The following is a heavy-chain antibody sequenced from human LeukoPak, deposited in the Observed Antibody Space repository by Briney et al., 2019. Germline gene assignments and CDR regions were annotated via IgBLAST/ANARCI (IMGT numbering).Heavy chain of an antibody. D-gene: IGHD6-19*01. CDR1: GFTFSSYT. Sequence: GGSLRLSCAASGFTFSSYTMNWVRQAPGKGLEWVSSISSSSAYMHYADSVKGRFTSSRDNAKNSLYLQMNSLRAEDTAVYYCAKGGRWKGGIAYNWFDPWGQGTLVTVSS. J-gene: IGHJ5*02. V-gene: IGHV3-21*04. CDR3: AKGGRWKGGIAYNWFDP. CDR2: ISSSSAYM.